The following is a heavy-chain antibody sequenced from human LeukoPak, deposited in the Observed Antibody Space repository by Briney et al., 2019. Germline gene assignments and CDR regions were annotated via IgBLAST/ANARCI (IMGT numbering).Heavy chain of an antibody. V-gene: IGHV1-2*02. J-gene: IGHJ4*02. Sequence: ASVKVSCKASGYTFTGYYMHWVRQAPGQGLEWMGWINPNSGGTNYAQKFQGRVTMTRDTSISTAYMELSRLRSDDTAVYYCARDKMGAGYSYDIWGQGTLVTVSS. CDR2: INPNSGGT. D-gene: IGHD5-18*01. CDR3: ARDKMGAGYSYDI. CDR1: GYTFTGYY.